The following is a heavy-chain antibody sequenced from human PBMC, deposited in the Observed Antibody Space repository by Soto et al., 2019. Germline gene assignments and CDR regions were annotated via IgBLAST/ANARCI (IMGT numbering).Heavy chain of an antibody. CDR1: GVTVSSGY. CDR3: ARDTRSSGWYDI. V-gene: IGHV3-53*05. Sequence: GGPLRLSCAASGVTVSSGYMAGVRQAPGKGLEWLSILFSGGSAYYADSVKGRSTVSRDNSKNTLSLEMKSLKVEDTAVYYCARDTRSSGWYDIWGQGTLVTVSS. J-gene: IGHJ5*02. CDR2: LFSGGSA. D-gene: IGHD6-19*01.